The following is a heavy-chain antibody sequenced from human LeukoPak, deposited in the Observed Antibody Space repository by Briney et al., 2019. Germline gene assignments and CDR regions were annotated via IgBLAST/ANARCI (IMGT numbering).Heavy chain of an antibody. V-gene: IGHV2-5*01. Sequence: SGPTLVNPTQTLTLTCTFSGFSLSTSGVGVGWIPHPPAKALEWLALIYGNDDNRYSPSLKSRITITKDTFKHQVVLTMTNMAPVDIATYYCVGELLIRPNWFEPWGQGTMVTVSS. CDR2: IYGNDDN. CDR3: VGELLIRPNWFEP. D-gene: IGHD3-10*01. CDR1: GFSLSTSGVG. J-gene: IGHJ5*02.